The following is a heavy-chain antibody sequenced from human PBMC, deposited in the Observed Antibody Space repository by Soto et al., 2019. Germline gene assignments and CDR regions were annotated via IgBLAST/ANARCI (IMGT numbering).Heavy chain of an antibody. Sequence: LILSCDASGFTINTYSMPWVRQPPGKGLEWLAAIWYDGTQKYYADSVKGRFIISRDNSKKTLYLEMSSLRAEDTAVYYCARAGGTTVTGLWHFDSWGQGTLVTVSS. CDR2: IWYDGTQK. D-gene: IGHD4-17*01. J-gene: IGHJ4*02. CDR1: GFTINTYS. CDR3: ARAGGTTVTGLWHFDS. V-gene: IGHV3-33*01.